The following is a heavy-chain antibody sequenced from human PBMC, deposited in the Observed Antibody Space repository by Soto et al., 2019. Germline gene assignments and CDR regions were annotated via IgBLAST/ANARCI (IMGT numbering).Heavy chain of an antibody. J-gene: IGHJ4*02. D-gene: IGHD2-2*01. Sequence: QVQLVESGGGVVQPGRSLRLSCAASGFTFSSYGMHWVRQAPGKGLEWVAVISYDGSNNYYADSVKGRFTISRDNSKNTLYLQMNSLRAEDTAVYYCAKDHRGGEGHFVVVPAAQEFDYWGQGTLVTVSS. CDR2: ISYDGSNN. V-gene: IGHV3-30*18. CDR1: GFTFSSYG. CDR3: AKDHRGGEGHFVVVPAAQEFDY.